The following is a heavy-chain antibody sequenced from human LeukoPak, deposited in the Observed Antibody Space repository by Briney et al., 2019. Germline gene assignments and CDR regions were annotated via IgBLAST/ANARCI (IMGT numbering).Heavy chain of an antibody. CDR1: GYSFTSYW. J-gene: IGHJ4*02. V-gene: IGHV5-51*01. Sequence: PGESLKISCMGSGYSFTSYWIGGVRQMPGKGLEWMGIIYPGDSDTRYSPSFQGQDTISADKSISTAYLQWSSLKASDTAMYYCARQWSSSGSYDLDYGGQGTLVTVSS. CDR2: IYPGDSDT. CDR3: ARQWSSSGSYDLDY. D-gene: IGHD1-26*01.